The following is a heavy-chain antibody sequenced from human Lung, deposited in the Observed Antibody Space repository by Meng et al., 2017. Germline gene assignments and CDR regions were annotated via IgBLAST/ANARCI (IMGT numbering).Heavy chain of an antibody. CDR3: ARGTPGRSYCDY. Sequence: VQLLPSGAEVKQPWASLKVSCKAPDYTFTGYGVRWVRQAPGQGLEWMAWLGAHPGDTSFAPKFLGRVTVTADTATATAYMELRSLRSDDTAVDYCARGTPGRSYCDYWGLGTLVTVSS. CDR1: DYTFTGYG. D-gene: IGHD3-10*01. V-gene: IGHV1-18*01. J-gene: IGHJ4*02. CDR2: LGAHPGDT.